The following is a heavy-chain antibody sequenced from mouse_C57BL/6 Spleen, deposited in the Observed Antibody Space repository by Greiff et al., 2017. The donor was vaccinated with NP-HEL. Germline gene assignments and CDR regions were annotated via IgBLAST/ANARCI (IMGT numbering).Heavy chain of an antibody. CDR3: ARHDYDGAWFAY. J-gene: IGHJ3*01. CDR2: IRNKANGYTT. CDR1: GFTFTDYY. Sequence: EVKLVESGGGLVQPGGSLSLSCAASGFTFTDYYMSWVRQPPGKALEWLGFIRNKANGYTTEYSASVKGRFTISRDNSQSILYLQMNALRAEDSATYYCARHDYDGAWFAYWGQGTLVTVSA. D-gene: IGHD2-4*01. V-gene: IGHV7-3*01.